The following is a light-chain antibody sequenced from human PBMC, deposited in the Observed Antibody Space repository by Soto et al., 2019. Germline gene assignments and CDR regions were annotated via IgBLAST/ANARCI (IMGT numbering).Light chain of an antibody. Sequence: EIVLTQSPATLSLSPGERATLSCRASQSVSSYLAWYQQKPGPAPRLLIYDASNRATGIPARFSGSGSGTDFTLTNTSLEPEDFAVYYCQQRSNWPLTFGGGTKVEIK. CDR3: QQRSNWPLT. CDR1: QSVSSY. CDR2: DAS. J-gene: IGKJ4*01. V-gene: IGKV3-11*01.